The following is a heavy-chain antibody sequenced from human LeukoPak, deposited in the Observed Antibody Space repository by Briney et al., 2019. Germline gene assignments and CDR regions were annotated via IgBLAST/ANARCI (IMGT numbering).Heavy chain of an antibody. Sequence: PGGSLRLSCAASGFTLSSYWMHWVRQAPGKGLVWVSRINSDGSSTSYADSVKGRFTISRDNAKNTLYLQMNSLRAEDTAVYYCARDSYCGGDCYSSPNYYYYGMDVWGQGTTVTVSS. CDR3: ARDSYCGGDCYSSPNYYYYGMDV. CDR1: GFTLSSYW. D-gene: IGHD2-21*02. CDR2: INSDGSST. J-gene: IGHJ6*02. V-gene: IGHV3-74*01.